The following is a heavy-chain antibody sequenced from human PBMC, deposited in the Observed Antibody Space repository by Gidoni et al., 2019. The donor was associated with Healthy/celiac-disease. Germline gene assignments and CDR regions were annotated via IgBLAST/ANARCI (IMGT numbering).Heavy chain of an antibody. D-gene: IGHD2-2*01. CDR1: GYNFTSYG. V-gene: IGHV1-18*01. CDR3: ARGYLGGFAFDI. CDR2: ISAYNGNT. J-gene: IGHJ3*02. Sequence: QVQLVQAGAEVTKPWGSVKVSFKASGYNFTSYGISWVRQAPGKGLEWMGWISAYNGNTHYAQQLQGRVTMTTDTSTSTAYMELRSLSSDDTAVYSCARGYLGGFAFDIWGQGTMVTVSS.